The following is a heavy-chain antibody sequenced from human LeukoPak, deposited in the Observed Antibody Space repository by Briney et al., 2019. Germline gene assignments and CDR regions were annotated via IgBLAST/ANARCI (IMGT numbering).Heavy chain of an antibody. D-gene: IGHD2-21*02. J-gene: IGHJ5*02. CDR2: IYHSGST. V-gene: IGHV4-38-2*02. CDR3: ARPYCGGDCYPPS. Sequence: PSETLSLTCTVSGYSINNGYYWGWIRQPPGKGLEWIGTIYHSGSTYYNPSLKSRVIILVDTSKNQFSLKLSSVTAADTAVYYCARPYCGGDCYPPSWSQGTLVTVSS. CDR1: GYSINNGYY.